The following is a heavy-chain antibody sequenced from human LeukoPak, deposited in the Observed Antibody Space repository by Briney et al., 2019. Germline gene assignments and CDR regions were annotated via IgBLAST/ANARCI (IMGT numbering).Heavy chain of an antibody. CDR3: ARDLGATYFDY. D-gene: IGHD1-26*01. CDR1: GGTFSSYA. V-gene: IGHV1-69*06. J-gene: IGHJ4*02. CDR2: IIPIFGTA. Sequence: ASVKVSCKASGGTFSSYAISWVRQAPGQGLEWMGGIIPIFGTANYAQKFQGRVTITADKSTSTAYMELSSLRSEDTAVYYCARDLGATYFDYWGQGTLVTVSS.